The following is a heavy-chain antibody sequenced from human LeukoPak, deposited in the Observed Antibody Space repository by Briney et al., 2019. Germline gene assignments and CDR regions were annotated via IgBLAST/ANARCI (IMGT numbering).Heavy chain of an antibody. CDR1: GFTFDDYG. CDR3: ATTKSGYWYFDY. J-gene: IGHJ4*02. D-gene: IGHD5-12*01. V-gene: IGHV3-20*04. Sequence: GGSLRLSCAASGFTFDDYGMSWVRQAPGKGLEWVSGINWNGGSTGYADSVKGRFTISRGNAKNSLYLQMNSLRAEDTALYYCATTKSGYWYFDYWGQGTLVTVSS. CDR2: INWNGGST.